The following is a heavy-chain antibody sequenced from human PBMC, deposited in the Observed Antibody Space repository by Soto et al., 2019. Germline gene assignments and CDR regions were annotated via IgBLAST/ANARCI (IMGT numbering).Heavy chain of an antibody. CDR3: ARTYDDSGPNSGGYGFDI. J-gene: IGHJ3*02. CDR1: GASISSYY. V-gene: IGHV4-59*01. Sequence: SETLSLTCSVSGASISSYYWSWIRQPPGKGLEWLAYIYYSGSTSYNPSLKSRVSISLDTSMNQFSLRLSSVTAADTAVYYCARTYDDSGPNSGGYGFDIWGQGTMVT. CDR2: IYYSGST. D-gene: IGHD3-22*01.